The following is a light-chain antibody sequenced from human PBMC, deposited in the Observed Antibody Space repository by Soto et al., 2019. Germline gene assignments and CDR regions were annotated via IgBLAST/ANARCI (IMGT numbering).Light chain of an antibody. CDR1: NIGSKS. Sequence: SYELTQPPSVSVAAGLTVRITCGGNNIGSKSVHWYQQKPGQAPVLVIYYDSVRPSGIPERFSGSNSGNTATLTISRVDAGDEAAYYCQVWDSSSDAVFGGGTQLPVL. J-gene: IGLJ7*01. CDR3: QVWDSSSDAV. V-gene: IGLV3-21*04. CDR2: YDS.